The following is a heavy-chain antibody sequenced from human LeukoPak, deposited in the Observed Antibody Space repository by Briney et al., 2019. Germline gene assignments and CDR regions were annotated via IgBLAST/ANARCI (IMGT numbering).Heavy chain of an antibody. CDR2: ISWNSGSI. Sequence: GGSLRLSCAASGFTFDDYAMHWVRQAPGKGLEWVSGISWNSGSIGYADSVKGRFTISRDNAKNSLYLQMNSLRDEDTAVYYCVRIRDSGSYYFYYGMDVWGQGTTVTVSS. D-gene: IGHD1-26*01. J-gene: IGHJ6*02. CDR3: VRIRDSGSYYFYYGMDV. V-gene: IGHV3-9*01. CDR1: GFTFDDYA.